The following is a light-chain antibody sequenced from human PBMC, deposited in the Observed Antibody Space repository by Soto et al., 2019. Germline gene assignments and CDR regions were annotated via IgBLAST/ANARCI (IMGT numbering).Light chain of an antibody. V-gene: IGLV2-11*01. Sequence: QSALTQPRSVSGSPGQSVTISCTGTSSDVGAYDYVSWYQQHPGKAPKLLIYHVSKRPSGVPDRFSGSKSGNTASLTISGLQAEDEADYFCQAWDSSTAEVFGGGTKLTVL. CDR2: HVS. J-gene: IGLJ2*01. CDR3: QAWDSSTAEV. CDR1: SSDVGAYDY.